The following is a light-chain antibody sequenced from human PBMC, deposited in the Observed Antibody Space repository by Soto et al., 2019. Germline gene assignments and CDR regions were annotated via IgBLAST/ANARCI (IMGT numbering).Light chain of an antibody. CDR3: QQFNGFPLT. CDR2: DAS. Sequence: IQLTQXPXSLSASVGDRVTITCRAGQDIGSALAWYQQRPGKAPKLLLYDASNLEAGVPSRFSXXXXXXXXXXTITSLRPEDFAAYYCQQFNGFPLTFGGRTKVQIK. J-gene: IGKJ4*01. CDR1: QDIGSA. V-gene: IGKV1-13*02.